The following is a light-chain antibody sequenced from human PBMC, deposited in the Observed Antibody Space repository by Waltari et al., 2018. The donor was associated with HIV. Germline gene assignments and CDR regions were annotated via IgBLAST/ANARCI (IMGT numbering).Light chain of an antibody. J-gene: IGLJ3*02. CDR3: SSYTSSSTLV. CDR2: DVS. Sequence: SGSPGQSITISCTGTSSDVGGYNYVSWYQQHPGKAPKLMIYDVSNRPSGVSNRFSGSKSGNTASLTISGLQAEDEADYYCSSYTSSSTLVFGGGTKLTVL. CDR1: SSDVGGYNY. V-gene: IGLV2-14*03.